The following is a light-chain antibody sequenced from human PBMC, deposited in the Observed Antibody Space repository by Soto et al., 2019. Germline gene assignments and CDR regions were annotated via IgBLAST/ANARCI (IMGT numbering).Light chain of an antibody. V-gene: IGKV1-5*03. CDR2: KAS. CDR1: QSISSW. J-gene: IGKJ1*01. CDR3: QQYKSYSPLP. Sequence: DIQMTQSPSTLSASVGDRVTITCRASQSISSWLAWYQQKPWKAPKLLIYKASSLESGVPSRFSGSGSGTEFTPTISSLQPDDFATYYCQQYKSYSPLPFGQGTKVDIK.